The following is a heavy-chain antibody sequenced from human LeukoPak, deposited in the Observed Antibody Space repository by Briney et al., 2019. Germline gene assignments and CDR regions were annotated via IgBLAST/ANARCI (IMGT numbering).Heavy chain of an antibody. CDR3: AKEGITMVRGVIITEYYYYYMDV. CDR1: GGTFSSYA. V-gene: IGHV1-69*06. CDR2: IIPIFGTA. J-gene: IGHJ6*03. Sequence: SVKVSCKASGGTFSSYAISWVRQAPGQGLEWMGGIIPIFGTANYAQKFQGRVTITADKSTSTAYMELSSLRSEDTAVYYCAKEGITMVRGVIITEYYYYYMDVWGKGTTVTISS. D-gene: IGHD3-10*01.